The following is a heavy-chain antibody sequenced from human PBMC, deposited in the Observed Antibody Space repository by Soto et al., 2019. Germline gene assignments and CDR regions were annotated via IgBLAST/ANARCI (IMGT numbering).Heavy chain of an antibody. CDR3: ARHNAEASSGRYFYYLDS. V-gene: IGHV4-39*01. CDR1: GGSINSGTYY. J-gene: IGHJ4*02. CDR2: IYYSGST. Sequence: QLQLQESGPGLVKPSETLSLTCTVSGGSINSGTYYWGWIRQPPGKGLECIGTIYYSGSTYYNPSLKSRVTISVDTSKNQFSLNLSNVTAADSAMYYCARHNAEASSGRYFYYLDSWGQGTLVTVSS. D-gene: IGHD6-19*01.